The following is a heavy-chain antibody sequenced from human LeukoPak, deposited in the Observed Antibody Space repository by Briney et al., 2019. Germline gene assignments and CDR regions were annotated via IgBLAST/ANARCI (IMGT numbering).Heavy chain of an antibody. CDR3: ARSGYSGFDY. Sequence: SETLSLTCTVSGGSISSYYWSWIRQPPGKGLEWIGYIYYSGSTNYNPSLKSRVTISVDTSKNQFSLKLSSVTAADTAVYYCARSGYSGFDYWGQGTLVTVSS. CDR2: IYYSGST. CDR1: GGSISSYY. D-gene: IGHD3-22*01. J-gene: IGHJ4*02. V-gene: IGHV4-59*01.